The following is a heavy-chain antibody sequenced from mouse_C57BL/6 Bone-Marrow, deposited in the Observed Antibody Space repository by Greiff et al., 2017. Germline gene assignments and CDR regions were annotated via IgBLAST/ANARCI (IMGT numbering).Heavy chain of an antibody. CDR2: IDPSDSYT. Sequence: QVQLQQPGAELVMPGASVKLSCKASGYTFTSYWMPWVKQRPGQGLEWIGEIDPSDSYTNYNQKFKGKATLTVDKSSSTAYMQLSSLTSEDSAVYYCARYYYSPYWYFDVWGTGTTVTVSS. CDR3: ARYYYSPYWYFDV. CDR1: GYTFTSYW. D-gene: IGHD1-1*01. J-gene: IGHJ1*03. V-gene: IGHV1-69*01.